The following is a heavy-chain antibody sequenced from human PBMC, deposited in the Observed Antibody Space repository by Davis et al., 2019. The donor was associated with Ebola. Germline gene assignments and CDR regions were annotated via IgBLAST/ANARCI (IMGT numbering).Heavy chain of an antibody. CDR2: ISSSSGTI. D-gene: IGHD5-12*01. J-gene: IGHJ4*02. Sequence: GGSLRLSCAASGFTFSDAWMSWVRQAPGKGLEWVSYISSSSGTIYYADSVKGRFTISRDNSKNTLYLQMNSLRAEDTAVYYCAKVGSPPGWGQGTLVTVSS. CDR3: AKVGSPPG. CDR1: GFTFSDAW. V-gene: IGHV3-11*01.